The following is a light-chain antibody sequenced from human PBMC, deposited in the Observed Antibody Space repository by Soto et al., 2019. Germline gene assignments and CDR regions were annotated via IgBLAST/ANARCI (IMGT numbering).Light chain of an antibody. CDR1: QSISIN. Sequence: EIVMTQSPATLSVSPGERATLSCRASQSISINLARYQQKPGQTPRLLIYAASTRATGIPARFSGTGSGTEFTLPISSLQSEDFEVYYCQQYNGWTFGQGTKVEIK. CDR3: QQYNGWT. V-gene: IGKV3-15*01. CDR2: AAS. J-gene: IGKJ1*01.